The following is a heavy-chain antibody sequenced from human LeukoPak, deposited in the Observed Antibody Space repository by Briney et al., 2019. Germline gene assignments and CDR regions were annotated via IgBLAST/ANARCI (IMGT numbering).Heavy chain of an antibody. CDR2: ISSSGSTI. CDR3: TRVGVLLWFGELFDY. Sequence: PGGSLRLSCAASGFTFSSYELNWVRQAPGKGLEWVSYISSSGSTIYYADSVKGRFTISRDNAKNSLYLQMNSLRAEDTAVYYCTRVGVLLWFGELFDYWGQGTLVTVSS. CDR1: GFTFSSYE. D-gene: IGHD3-10*01. V-gene: IGHV3-48*03. J-gene: IGHJ4*02.